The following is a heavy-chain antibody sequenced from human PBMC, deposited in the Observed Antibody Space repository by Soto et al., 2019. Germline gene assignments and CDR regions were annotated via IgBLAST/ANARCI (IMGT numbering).Heavy chain of an antibody. CDR2: INHSGST. D-gene: IGHD6-13*01. J-gene: IGHJ4*02. CDR1: GESFSGYY. V-gene: IGHV4-34*01. Sequence: PSETLSLTCAVYGESFSGYYWSWIRQPPGKGLEWIGEINHSGSTNYNPSLKSRVTISVDTSKNQFSLKLSSVTAADTAVYYCARATSAAAGTPNLDYWGQGTLVTVSS. CDR3: ARATSAAAGTPNLDY.